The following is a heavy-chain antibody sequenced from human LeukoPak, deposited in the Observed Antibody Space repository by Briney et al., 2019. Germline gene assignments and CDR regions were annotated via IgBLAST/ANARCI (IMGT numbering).Heavy chain of an antibody. CDR3: VRGTDCSATTCYPLSAFDY. D-gene: IGHD2-8*02. CDR1: GFIFSDFG. J-gene: IGHJ4*02. CDR2: ISSRGTST. V-gene: IGHV3-21*04. Sequence: GGSLRLSCVASGFIFSDFGMNWVRRVPGKGLEWVAFISSRGTSTFYADSVKGRFTISRDTAKKSLDLQMTSLRADDTAAYYCVRGTDCSATTCYPLSAFDYWGQGTLVTVSS.